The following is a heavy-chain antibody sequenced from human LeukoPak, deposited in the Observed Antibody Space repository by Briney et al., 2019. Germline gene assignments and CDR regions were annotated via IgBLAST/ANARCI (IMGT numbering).Heavy chain of an antibody. CDR2: ISYDGSNK. Sequence: GRSLGLSCAASGFTFSSYGMHWVRQAPGKGLEWVAVISYDGSNKYYADSVKGRFTISRDNSKNTLYLQMNSLRAEDTAVYYCAKDLGGVDYWGQGTLVTVSS. V-gene: IGHV3-30*18. CDR3: AKDLGGVDY. D-gene: IGHD2-8*02. CDR1: GFTFSSYG. J-gene: IGHJ4*02.